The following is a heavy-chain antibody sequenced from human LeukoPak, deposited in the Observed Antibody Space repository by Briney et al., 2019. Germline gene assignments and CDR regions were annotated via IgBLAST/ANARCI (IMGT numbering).Heavy chain of an antibody. V-gene: IGHV3-30*04. D-gene: IGHD4-23*01. CDR3: ARDHLVTPGEELDY. CDR2: ISSDGSNK. CDR1: GFTFNTYV. J-gene: IGHJ4*02. Sequence: PGGSLRLSCAASGFTFNTYVMHWVRQAPGRGLEWVAIISSDGSNKYHADSVKGRFTISRDNSKNMSFLQMNDLRAEDTAVYYCARDHLVTPGEELDYWGQGTLVTVSS.